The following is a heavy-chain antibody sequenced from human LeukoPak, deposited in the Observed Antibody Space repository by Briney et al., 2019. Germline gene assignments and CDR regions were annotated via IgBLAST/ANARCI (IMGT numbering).Heavy chain of an antibody. V-gene: IGHV3-23*01. Sequence: GGSLRLSCAASGFTFSSYAMSWVRQAPGGGLGWVSAISGSGGSTYYADSVKGRFTISRDNSKNTLYLQMNSLRAEDTAVYYRAKSFGGTTVTTGYWGQGTLVTVSS. CDR1: GFTFSSYA. CDR2: ISGSGGST. J-gene: IGHJ4*02. D-gene: IGHD4-17*01. CDR3: AKSFGGTTVTTGY.